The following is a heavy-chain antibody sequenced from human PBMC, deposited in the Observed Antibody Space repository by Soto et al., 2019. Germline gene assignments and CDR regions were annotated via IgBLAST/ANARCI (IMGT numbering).Heavy chain of an antibody. J-gene: IGHJ6*02. D-gene: IGHD3-10*01. CDR1: GFTFTSSA. Sequence: GASVEVSCKASGFTFTSSAVQWVRQARGQRLEGIGWIVVGSGNTNYAQKFQERVTITRDMSTSTAYMELSSLRSEDTAVYYCAASRVTMVRGANYYYYYGMDVWGQGTTVSAP. CDR3: AASRVTMVRGANYYYYYGMDV. V-gene: IGHV1-58*01. CDR2: IVVGSGNT.